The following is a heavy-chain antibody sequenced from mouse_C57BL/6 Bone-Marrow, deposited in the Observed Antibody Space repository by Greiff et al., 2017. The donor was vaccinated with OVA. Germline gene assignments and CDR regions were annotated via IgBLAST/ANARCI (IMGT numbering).Heavy chain of an antibody. CDR2: IDPENGDT. V-gene: IGHV14-4*01. Sequence: VQLQQSGAELVRPGASVKLSCTASGFNIKDDYMHWVKQRPEQGLEWIGWIDPENGDTEYASKFQGKATITADTSSNTAYLQLSSLTSEDTAVYYCTYSYVSSYANWYFDVWGTGTTVTVSS. D-gene: IGHD1-1*01. CDR3: TYSYVSSYANWYFDV. J-gene: IGHJ1*03. CDR1: GFNIKDDY.